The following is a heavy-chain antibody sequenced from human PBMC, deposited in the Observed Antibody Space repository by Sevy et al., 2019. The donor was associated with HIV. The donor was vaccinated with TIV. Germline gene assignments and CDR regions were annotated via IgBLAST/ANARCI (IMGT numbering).Heavy chain of an antibody. D-gene: IGHD3-22*01. CDR3: AGLNASSGYYYYYYYYGMDV. V-gene: IGHV1-18*01. J-gene: IGHJ6*02. Sequence: ASVKVSCKASGYTFTSYGISWVRQAPGQGLEWMGWISAYNGNTNYAQKLQGRVTMTTDTSTSTAYMELRSLRSDDTAVYYCAGLNASSGYYYYYYYYGMDVWGQGTTVTVSS. CDR2: ISAYNGNT. CDR1: GYTFTSYG.